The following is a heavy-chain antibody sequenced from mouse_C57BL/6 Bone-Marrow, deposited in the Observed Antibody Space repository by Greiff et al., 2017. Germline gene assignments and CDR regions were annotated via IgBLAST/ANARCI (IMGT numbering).Heavy chain of an antibody. CDR3: AMGGLPPYYYAMDY. D-gene: IGHD3-1*01. Sequence: QVQLQQPGAELVKPGASVKVSCKASGYTFTSYWMHWVKQRPGQGLEWIGRIHPSDSDTNYNQKFKGKATLTVDKSSSTAYMQLSSLTSEDSAVYYCAMGGLPPYYYAMDYWGQGTSVTVSS. J-gene: IGHJ4*01. V-gene: IGHV1-74*01. CDR1: GYTFTSYW. CDR2: IHPSDSDT.